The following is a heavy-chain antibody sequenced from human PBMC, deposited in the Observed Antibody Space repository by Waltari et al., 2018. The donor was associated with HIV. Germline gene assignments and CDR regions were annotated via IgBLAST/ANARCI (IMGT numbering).Heavy chain of an antibody. D-gene: IGHD3-22*01. V-gene: IGHV4-61*01. CDR3: ARMVISSGYYYGRWFDP. CDR2: IYYSGST. Sequence: QVQLQESGPGLVKPSETLSLTCTVSGGSVSSGSYYWSWIRQPPGKGLEWIGYIYYSGSTNYNPSLKSRVTISVDTSKNQFSLKLSSVTAADTAVYYCARMVISSGYYYGRWFDPWGQGTLVTVSS. CDR1: GGSVSSGSYY. J-gene: IGHJ5*02.